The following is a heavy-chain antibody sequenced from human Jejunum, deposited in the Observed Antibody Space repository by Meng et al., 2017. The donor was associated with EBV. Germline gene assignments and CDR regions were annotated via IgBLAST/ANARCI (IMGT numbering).Heavy chain of an antibody. CDR3: TREWGADY. CDR1: GFTLSGHV. J-gene: IGHJ4*02. D-gene: IGHD3-16*01. CDR2: ISNDGNNK. V-gene: IGHV3-30-3*01. Sequence: VQLGESGGGVVQPGRSLGLSCAASGFTLSGHVMQWVRQAPGKGLKWVALISNDGNNKYYADSVKGRFTISRDNSKNTLYLQMNSLRVDDTALYYCTREWGADYWGQGTLVTVSS.